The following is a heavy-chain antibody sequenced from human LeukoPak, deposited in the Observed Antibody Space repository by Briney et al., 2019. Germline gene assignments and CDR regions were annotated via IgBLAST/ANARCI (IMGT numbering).Heavy chain of an antibody. D-gene: IGHD4-11*01. Sequence: GGSLRLSCAASGFIVSSSYMSWVRQPPGKGLEWASGIYTDGSTYYADSVQGRFTISRDNSKNTLYLQMNSLRADDTSVYYCVRGHYSNTLGGQGTLVTVSS. CDR1: GFIVSSSY. CDR3: VRGHYSNTL. V-gene: IGHV3-66*01. CDR2: IYTDGST. J-gene: IGHJ4*02.